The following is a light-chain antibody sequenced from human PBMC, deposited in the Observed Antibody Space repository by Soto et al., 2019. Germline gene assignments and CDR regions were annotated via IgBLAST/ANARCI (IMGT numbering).Light chain of an antibody. V-gene: IGLV2-14*01. Sequence: QSVLTQPSSVSGSPGQSITISCTGTISDVGGYNYVSWYQQHPGKAPKLMIYEVSNRPSGVSNRFSGSKSGNTASLTISGLQAEDEADYYCSSYTSSSTLDVFGTGTKVTV. J-gene: IGLJ1*01. CDR3: SSYTSSSTLDV. CDR2: EVS. CDR1: ISDVGGYNY.